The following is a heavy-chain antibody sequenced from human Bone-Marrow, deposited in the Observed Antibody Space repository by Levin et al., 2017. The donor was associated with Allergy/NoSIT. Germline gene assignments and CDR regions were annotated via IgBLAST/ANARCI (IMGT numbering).Heavy chain of an antibody. J-gene: IGHJ4*02. Sequence: GGSLRLSCAASGFTFSSYWMHWVRQAPGKGLVWVSRINSDGSSTSYADSVKGRFTISRDNAKNTLYLQMNSLRAEDTAVYYCANSGASYYFDYWGQGTLVTVSS. D-gene: IGHD3-10*01. CDR2: INSDGSST. CDR3: ANSGASYYFDY. V-gene: IGHV3-74*01. CDR1: GFTFSSYW.